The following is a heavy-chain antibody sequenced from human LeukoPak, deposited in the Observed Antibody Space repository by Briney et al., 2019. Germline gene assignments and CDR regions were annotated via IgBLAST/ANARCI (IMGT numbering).Heavy chain of an antibody. CDR1: GFTFNSYT. V-gene: IGHV3-21*01. Sequence: GGSLRLSCAASGFTFNSYTINWVRQAPGKGLEWVSSITSNSRYIFYADSVKGRFTISRDNAKNSLYLQMNSLRAEDTAVYYCAELGITMIGGVWGKGTTVTISS. CDR3: AELGITMIGGV. D-gene: IGHD3-10*02. J-gene: IGHJ6*04. CDR2: ITSNSRYI.